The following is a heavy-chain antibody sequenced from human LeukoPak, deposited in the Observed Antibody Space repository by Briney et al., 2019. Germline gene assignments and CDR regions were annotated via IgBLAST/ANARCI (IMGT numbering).Heavy chain of an antibody. CDR3: VTPAVIVRASYSDY. D-gene: IGHD1-26*01. V-gene: IGHV3-30-3*01. Sequence: GGSLRLSCAASGFTFSSYAMHWVRQAPGKGLEWVAVISYDGSNKYYADSVKGRFTISRDNSKNTLYLQMNSLGVEDTAIYFCVTPAVIVRASYSDYWGQGTLVTVSS. CDR1: GFTFSSYA. J-gene: IGHJ4*02. CDR2: ISYDGSNK.